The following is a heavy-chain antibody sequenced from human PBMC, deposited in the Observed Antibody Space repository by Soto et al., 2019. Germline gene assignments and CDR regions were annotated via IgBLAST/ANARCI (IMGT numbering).Heavy chain of an antibody. D-gene: IGHD3-9*01. J-gene: IGHJ4*02. CDR1: GFTFSTSD. CDR2: ITSNGDYT. CDR3: ARALATGYYDY. V-gene: IGHV3-64*07. Sequence: EVQLVESGGGLVQPGGSLRLSCAASGFTFSTSDMHWVRQAPGRGLQYVSAITSNGDYTYYADSVKGRFTISRDNSKNPLYLQMGSLRAEDMAVYYCARALATGYYDYWGQGTLVSVSS.